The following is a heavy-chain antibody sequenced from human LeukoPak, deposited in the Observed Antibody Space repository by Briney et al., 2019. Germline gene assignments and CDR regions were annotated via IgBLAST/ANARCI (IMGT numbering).Heavy chain of an antibody. D-gene: IGHD2-8*01. V-gene: IGHV1-69*06. Sequence: GASVKVSCKASGGTFSSYAISWVRQAPGQGLEWMGGIIPIFGTANYAQKFQGRVTITADKSTSTAYMELSSLRSEDTAVYYCARDTGYCTNGVCPLDYWGQGTLVTVSS. CDR2: IIPIFGTA. J-gene: IGHJ4*02. CDR3: ARDTGYCTNGVCPLDY. CDR1: GGTFSSYA.